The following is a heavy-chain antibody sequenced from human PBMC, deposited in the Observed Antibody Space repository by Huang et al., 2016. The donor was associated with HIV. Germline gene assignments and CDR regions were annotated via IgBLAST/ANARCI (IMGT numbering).Heavy chain of an antibody. J-gene: IGHJ4*02. D-gene: IGHD3-10*01. CDR3: ARALLLFGLGSPLDF. CDR2: INPSGAST. V-gene: IGHV1-46*01. Sequence: QVQLVQSGAEVKKPGASVKISCKASGYTFTTYHMHWVRQAPGLGLEWMGRINPSGASTRYAQTFQGRVTMTSDTSTSTVYMELSSLTPEDTAVYYCARALLLFGLGSPLDFWGQGSLVTVSS. CDR1: GYTFTTYH.